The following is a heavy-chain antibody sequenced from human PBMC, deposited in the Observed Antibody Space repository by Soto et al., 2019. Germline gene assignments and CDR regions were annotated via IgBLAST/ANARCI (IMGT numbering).Heavy chain of an antibody. CDR3: ARGGWTTYYSPFFDY. D-gene: IGHD3-10*01. J-gene: IGHJ4*02. CDR2: IYWDDDK. Sequence: QITLKESGPPLVKPTQTLTLTCTFSGFSLSTSGVGVGWIRHPPGKALEWLALIYWDDDKRYSPSLKSRLTITKDTSKNQVVLTLTKLDTVDTATYYCARGGWTTYYSPFFDYWGQGTLVTVSS. V-gene: IGHV2-5*02. CDR1: GFSLSTSGVG.